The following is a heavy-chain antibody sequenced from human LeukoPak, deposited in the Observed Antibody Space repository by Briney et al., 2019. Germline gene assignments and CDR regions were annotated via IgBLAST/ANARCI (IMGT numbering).Heavy chain of an antibody. J-gene: IGHJ4*02. V-gene: IGHV3-21*01. Sequence: GGSLRLSCAASGFTFSSYTMNWVRQAPGKGLEWVSSISTRNSYIYYADSVKGRFTISRDNAKNSLYLQMNSLRAEDTAMYYCARGDKSSGWYFFDYWGQGTLVTVSS. CDR2: ISTRNSYI. D-gene: IGHD6-19*01. CDR3: ARGDKSSGWYFFDY. CDR1: GFTFSSYT.